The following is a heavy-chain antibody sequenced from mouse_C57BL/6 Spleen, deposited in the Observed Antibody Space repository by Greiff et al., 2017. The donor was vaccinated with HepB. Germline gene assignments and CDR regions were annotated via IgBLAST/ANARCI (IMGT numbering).Heavy chain of an antibody. V-gene: IGHV3-1*01. CDR2: ISYSGST. J-gene: IGHJ3*01. Sequence: EVKVVESGPGLVKPSQSLSLTCTVTGYSITSGYDWHWIRHFPGNKLEWMGYISYSGSTNYNPSLNSRISITHDTSKNHFFLKLNSVTTEDTATYYCARDYGSSYAWFAYWGQGTLVTVSA. D-gene: IGHD1-1*01. CDR3: ARDYGSSYAWFAY. CDR1: GYSITSGYD.